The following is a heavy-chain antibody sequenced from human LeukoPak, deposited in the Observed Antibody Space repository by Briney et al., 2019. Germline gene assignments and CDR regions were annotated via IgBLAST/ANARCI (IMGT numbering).Heavy chain of an antibody. Sequence: GSLRLSCAASGFTFSSHAMHWVSQAPGKGLEWVAVISSDGNRKYYADSVKGRFTISRDNAKNSLYLQMNSLRAEDTAVYYCAGFGGDAFDIWGQGTMVTVSS. CDR3: AGFGGDAFDI. CDR2: ISSDGNRK. D-gene: IGHD3-16*01. V-gene: IGHV3-30*04. CDR1: GFTFSSHA. J-gene: IGHJ3*02.